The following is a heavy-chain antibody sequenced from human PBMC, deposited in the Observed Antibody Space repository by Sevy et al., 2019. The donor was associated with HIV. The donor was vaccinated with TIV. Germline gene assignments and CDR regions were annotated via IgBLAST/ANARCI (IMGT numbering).Heavy chain of an antibody. CDR2: ISYDVINK. J-gene: IGHJ3*02. CDR3: ARLPPTRAFDI. Sequence: GGSLRLSCAASGFTFSNYAMHWVRQTPGKGLEWLAVISYDVINKYYAYSVKGRFTISRDNSKNTLYLQMNSLTTEDTAVYYCARLPPTRAFDIWGQGTLVTVSS. V-gene: IGHV3-30*04. D-gene: IGHD2-15*01. CDR1: GFTFSNYA.